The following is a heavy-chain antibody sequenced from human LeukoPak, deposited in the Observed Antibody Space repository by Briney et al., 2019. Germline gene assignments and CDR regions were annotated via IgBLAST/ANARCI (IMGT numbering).Heavy chain of an antibody. J-gene: IGHJ4*02. V-gene: IGHV4-34*01. CDR1: GGSFSGYY. CDR3: ARDGKFLGDSSGYYLDWYFDY. Sequence: SSETLSLTCAVYGGSFSGYYWSWIRQPPGKGLEWIGEINHSGSTNYNPSLKSRVTISVDTSKNQFSLKLSSVTAADTAVYYCARDGKFLGDSSGYYLDWYFDYWGQGTLVTVSS. D-gene: IGHD3-22*01. CDR2: INHSGST.